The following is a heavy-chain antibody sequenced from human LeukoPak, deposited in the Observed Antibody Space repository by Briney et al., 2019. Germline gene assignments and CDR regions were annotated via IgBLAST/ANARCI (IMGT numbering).Heavy chain of an antibody. CDR2: INTDGTT. D-gene: IGHD3-10*01. V-gene: IGHV3-53*01. CDR1: GFTVSSHY. Sequence: PGGSLRLSCAASGFTVSSHYMTSGRQPPGKWLERASLINTDGTTSYADSVKGRFTISRDSSKSTLYLQMNTLRAEDTAVYYCARVGAFTSYGFDLWGQGTMVTVSS. J-gene: IGHJ3*01. CDR3: ARVGAFTSYGFDL.